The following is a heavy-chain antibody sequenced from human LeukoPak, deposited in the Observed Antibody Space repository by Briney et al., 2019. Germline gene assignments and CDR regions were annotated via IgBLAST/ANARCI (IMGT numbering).Heavy chain of an antibody. J-gene: IGHJ4*02. CDR2: INLSGGST. V-gene: IGHV1-46*01. Sequence: GASVKVSCKAPRYTFTGYYMHWGRQAPGQGLEWVGIINLSGGSTSYAQKFQGRVTMTRDTSTSTVYMELSSLRSEDTAVYYCARGFQVPAAVPSHFDYWGQGTLVTVSS. CDR1: RYTFTGYY. D-gene: IGHD2-2*01. CDR3: ARGFQVPAAVPSHFDY.